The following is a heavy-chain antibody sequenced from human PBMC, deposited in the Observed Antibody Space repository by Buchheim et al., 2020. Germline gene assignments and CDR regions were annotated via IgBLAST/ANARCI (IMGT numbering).Heavy chain of an antibody. CDR2: INPNSGGT. J-gene: IGHJ6*02. D-gene: IGHD2-15*01. V-gene: IGHV1-2*04. CDR3: ARGYCSGGSCSSYYYYGMDV. CDR1: GYTFTGYY. Sequence: QVQLVQSGAEVKKPGASVKVSCKASGYTFTGYYMHWVRQAPGQGLEWMGWINPNSGGTNYVQKFQGWVTMTRDTSISTAYMELSRLRSDDTAVYYCARGYCSGGSCSSYYYYGMDVWGQGTT.